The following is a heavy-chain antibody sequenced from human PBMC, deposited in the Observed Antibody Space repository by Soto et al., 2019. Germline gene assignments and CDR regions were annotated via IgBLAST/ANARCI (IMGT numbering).Heavy chain of an antibody. CDR2: IDPFGSAT. J-gene: IGHJ3*01. D-gene: IGHD6-19*01. CDR3: GRGLKTVGWDNDVFHL. V-gene: IGHV3-74*03. CDR1: GFTFNTYW. Sequence: PGGSLRLSCAASGFTFNTYWMHWVRQAPGKGLVWVSRIDPFGSATKYADSVEGRFTTSRDNAKNTLYLQMDLLAAEDTAVYYCGRGLKTVGWDNDVFHLWGQGIRVTVAS.